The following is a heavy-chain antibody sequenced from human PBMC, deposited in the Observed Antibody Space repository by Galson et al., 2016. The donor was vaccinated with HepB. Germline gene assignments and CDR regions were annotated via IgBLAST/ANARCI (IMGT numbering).Heavy chain of an antibody. Sequence: SVKVSCKASGYTFSDYYLHWVRQAPGQGLEWMGWINPNSGNTNSAQKFQGRVTMTRDTSVSPAYMELYRLTSDDTAVYFCTRDRPGAAAWKPFDPWGQGTLVTVSS. J-gene: IGHJ5*02. CDR2: INPNSGNT. D-gene: IGHD6-13*01. V-gene: IGHV1-2*02. CDR1: GYTFSDYY. CDR3: TRDRPGAAAWKPFDP.